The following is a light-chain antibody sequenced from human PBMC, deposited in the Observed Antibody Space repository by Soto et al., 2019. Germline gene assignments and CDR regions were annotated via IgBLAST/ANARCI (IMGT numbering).Light chain of an antibody. J-gene: IGLJ2*01. V-gene: IGLV2-14*01. CDR2: EVT. CDR3: SSYTTSYTLI. CDR1: SSDVGGYNY. Sequence: QSVLTQPASVSGSPGQSITISCTGTSSDVGGYNYVSWFQHHPGNAPKLVIYEVTYRPSGVSSRFSASKSGNTASLTISGLQAEDEADYYCSSYTTSYTLIFGGGTKLTVL.